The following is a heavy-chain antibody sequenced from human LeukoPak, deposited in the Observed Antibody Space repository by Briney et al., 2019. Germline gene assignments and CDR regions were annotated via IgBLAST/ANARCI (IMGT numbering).Heavy chain of an antibody. J-gene: IGHJ3*02. CDR1: GGSISSSSYY. Sequence: NPSETLSLTCTVSGGSISSSSYYWGWIRQPPGQGLEWIGSMYYSGSTYYNPSLKSRVTISVDTSKNQFSLKLSSVTAADTAVYYCARPHVAAAGRVGAFDIWGQGTMVTVSS. CDR2: MYYSGST. D-gene: IGHD6-13*01. CDR3: ARPHVAAAGRVGAFDI. V-gene: IGHV4-39*01.